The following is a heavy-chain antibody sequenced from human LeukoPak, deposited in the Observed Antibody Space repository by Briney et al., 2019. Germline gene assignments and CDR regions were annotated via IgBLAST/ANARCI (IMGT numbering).Heavy chain of an antibody. D-gene: IGHD3-22*01. CDR2: ISSNGGST. CDR3: ARERLSYYDSSGYYYVDY. CDR1: GFTFSSYA. Sequence: GGSLRLSCAASGFTFSSYAMHWVRQAPGKGLEYVSAISSNGGSTYYANSVKGRFTISRDNSKNTLYLRMGSLRAEDMAVYYCARERLSYYDSSGYYYVDYWGQGTLVTVSS. J-gene: IGHJ4*02. V-gene: IGHV3-64*01.